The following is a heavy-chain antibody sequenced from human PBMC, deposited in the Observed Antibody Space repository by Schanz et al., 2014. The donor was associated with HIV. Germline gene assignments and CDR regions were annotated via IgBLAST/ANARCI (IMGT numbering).Heavy chain of an antibody. Sequence: VQLLESGGGLVQPGGSLRLSCAASGFTFSSYAMSWVRLAPGKGLEWVAVSWYDGTNKYYADSVKGRFTISRDNAKNSLYLQMNSLRFADTAVYYCVRGDTVFEYWGQGTLVTVS. D-gene: IGHD5-18*01. J-gene: IGHJ4*02. CDR1: GFTFSSYA. V-gene: IGHV3-33*08. CDR3: VRGDTVFEY. CDR2: SWYDGTNK.